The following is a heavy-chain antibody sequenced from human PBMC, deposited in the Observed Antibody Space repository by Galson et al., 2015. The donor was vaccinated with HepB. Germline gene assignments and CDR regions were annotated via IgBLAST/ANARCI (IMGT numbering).Heavy chain of an antibody. J-gene: IGHJ4*02. V-gene: IGHV3-7*03. CDR3: VRGWNLYD. D-gene: IGHD1-1*01. Sequence: SLRLSCAASGFTMSSHWMSWVRQAPGKGLEWVANIKQDGSEQYYVDSVKGRFTISRDNAKSSLFLQMNSLRAEDTAVYYCVRGWNLYDWGQGTLVTVSS. CDR1: GFTMSSHW. CDR2: IKQDGSEQ.